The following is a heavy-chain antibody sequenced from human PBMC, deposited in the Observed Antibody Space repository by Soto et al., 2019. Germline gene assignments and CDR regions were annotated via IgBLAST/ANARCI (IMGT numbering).Heavy chain of an antibody. D-gene: IGHD4-17*01. CDR2: ISSYGNNK. Sequence: QVQLVESGGGAVQPGRSLRLSCAASGFTFDSHGMHWVRQAPGKGLEWVAVISSYGNNKYYADSVKGRFTISRDNFSNILYLPMSSLRAEDTAVYYCAKDLLPNTVTTCGSWGQGTLVTVSS. J-gene: IGHJ5*02. V-gene: IGHV3-30*18. CDR1: GFTFDSHG. CDR3: AKDLLPNTVTTCGS.